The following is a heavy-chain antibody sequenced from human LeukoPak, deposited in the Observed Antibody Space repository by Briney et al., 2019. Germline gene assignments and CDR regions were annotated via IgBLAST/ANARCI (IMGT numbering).Heavy chain of an antibody. Sequence: PETLSLTCNVSGGSLSSNPYYWAWIRQPPGKGLEWIGSIHYSGRTYNNASLKSRVTISVDTSKNQFSLKLSSVTAADTSVYYCARDEHGFDIWGQGTMVTVSS. CDR2: IHYSGRT. V-gene: IGHV4-39*02. CDR3: ARDEHGFDI. CDR1: GGSLSSNPYY. J-gene: IGHJ3*02.